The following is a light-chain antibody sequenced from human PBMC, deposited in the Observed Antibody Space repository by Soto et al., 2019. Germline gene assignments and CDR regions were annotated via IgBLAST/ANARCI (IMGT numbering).Light chain of an antibody. CDR2: DAS. CDR1: QSVGIY. V-gene: IGKV3-11*01. Sequence: EIVLTQSPGTLSLSPGERATLSCRASQSVGIYLAWYQQKPGQAPRLLIYDASNRATGIPARFSGSGSETDFTLTITSLEPEDSAVYYCQQRSNWPHTFGPGTKVDIK. CDR3: QQRSNWPHT. J-gene: IGKJ3*01.